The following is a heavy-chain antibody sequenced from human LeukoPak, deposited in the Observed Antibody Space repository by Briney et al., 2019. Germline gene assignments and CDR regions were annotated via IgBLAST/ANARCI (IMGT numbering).Heavy chain of an antibody. D-gene: IGHD1-26*01. J-gene: IGHJ2*01. V-gene: IGHV4-4*07. Sequence: SETLPLTCTVSGGSFSSYYWTWIRQPAGKGLEWIGRIYNSGTTNYSPSLESRVTMSLDTSKNRFSLSLSSVTAADAAVYYCARDRLGATGHWRIDVWGRGTLVTVSS. CDR2: IYNSGTT. CDR1: GGSFSSYY. CDR3: ARDRLGATGHWRIDV.